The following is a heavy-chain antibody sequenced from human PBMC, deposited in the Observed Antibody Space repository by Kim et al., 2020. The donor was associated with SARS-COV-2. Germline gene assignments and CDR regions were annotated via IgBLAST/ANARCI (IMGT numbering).Heavy chain of an antibody. V-gene: IGHV2-5*01. J-gene: IGHJ4*02. CDR2: DK. CDR3: AQVAATYFDY. D-gene: IGHD2-15*01. Sequence: DKRYSPSLKSRLTITKDTSKNQVVLTMTNMDPVDTATYYCAQVAATYFDYWGQGTLVTVSS.